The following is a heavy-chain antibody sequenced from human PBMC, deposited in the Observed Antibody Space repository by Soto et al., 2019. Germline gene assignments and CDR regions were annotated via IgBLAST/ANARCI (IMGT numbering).Heavy chain of an antibody. CDR2: INPNSGGT. J-gene: IGHJ5*02. D-gene: IGHD4-17*01. CDR1: GYTFTGYY. V-gene: IGHV1-2*04. CDR3: ARDADYGGNSNWFDP. Sequence: ASVKVSCKASGYTFTGYYMHWVRQAPGQGLEWMGWINPNSGGTNYAQKFQGWVTMTRDTSISTAYMELSRLRSDDTAVYYCARDADYGGNSNWFDPWGQGTLVTVSS.